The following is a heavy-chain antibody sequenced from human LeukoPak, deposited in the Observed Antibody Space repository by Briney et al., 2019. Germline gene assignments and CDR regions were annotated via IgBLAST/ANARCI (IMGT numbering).Heavy chain of an antibody. Sequence: PSETLSLTCIVSGGSISSYYWSWIRQPARKGVEWIGRIYTSGSTNYNPSLKSRVTMSVDTSKNQFSLKLSSVTAADTAVYYCARERTPTIFGVVIIADRATNWFDPWGQGTLVTVSS. V-gene: IGHV4-4*07. CDR1: GGSISSYY. CDR2: IYTSGST. D-gene: IGHD3-3*01. CDR3: ARERTPTIFGVVIIADRATNWFDP. J-gene: IGHJ5*02.